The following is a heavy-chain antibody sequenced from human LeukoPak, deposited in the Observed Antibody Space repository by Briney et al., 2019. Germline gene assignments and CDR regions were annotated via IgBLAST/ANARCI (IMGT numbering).Heavy chain of an antibody. CDR3: ARVGKNGWDFDH. CDR1: GGSISSSSYY. V-gene: IGHV3-7*01. Sequence: RPSETLSLTCTVSGGSISSSSYYWGWVRQAPGKGLEWVANIIEDGALRCYVDSVKGRFTISRDNTKKSLYLQMNSLRAEDTAVYYCARVGKNGWDFDHWGQGTLVTVSS. D-gene: IGHD1-26*01. J-gene: IGHJ4*02. CDR2: IIEDGALR.